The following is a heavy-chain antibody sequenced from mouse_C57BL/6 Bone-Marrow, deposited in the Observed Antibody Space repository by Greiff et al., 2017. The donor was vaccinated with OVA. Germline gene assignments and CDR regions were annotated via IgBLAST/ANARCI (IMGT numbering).Heavy chain of an antibody. J-gene: IGHJ3*01. Sequence: QVQLQQPGAELVKPGASVKLSCKASGYTFTSYWMHWVKQRPGQGLEWIGMIHPNSGSTNYNEKFKSKATLTVDKSSSTAYMQLSSLTSEDSAVYYCARSRDGSSPPFAYWGQGTLVTVSA. CDR2: IHPNSGST. V-gene: IGHV1-64*01. CDR1: GYTFTSYW. CDR3: ARSRDGSSPPFAY. D-gene: IGHD1-1*01.